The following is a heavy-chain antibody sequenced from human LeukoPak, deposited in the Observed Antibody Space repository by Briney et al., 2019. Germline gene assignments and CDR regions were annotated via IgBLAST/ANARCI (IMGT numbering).Heavy chain of an antibody. Sequence: GRSLRLSCAASGFTFSSYWMHWVRQAPGKGLVWVSRINSDGSSTSYADSVKGRFTISRDNAKNTLYLQMNSLRAEDTAVYYCARDPAYYYMDVWGKGTTVTVSS. CDR1: GFTFSSYW. CDR3: ARDPAYYYMDV. CDR2: INSDGSST. J-gene: IGHJ6*03. V-gene: IGHV3-74*01.